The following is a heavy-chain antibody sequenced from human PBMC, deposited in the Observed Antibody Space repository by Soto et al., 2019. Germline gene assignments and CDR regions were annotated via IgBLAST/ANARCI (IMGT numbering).Heavy chain of an antibody. J-gene: IGHJ4*02. CDR2: IKSKSDGGTT. D-gene: IGHD3-16*01. CDR3: ATLLIASPQPQY. Sequence: EVQLVESGGGLVKPGGSLRLSCAASGFTFSNAWMNWVRQAPGKGLEWVGHIKSKSDGGTTNYAAHVKGRFTISREDSNNTAYLQMDSMKTEDTAVYYCATLLIASPQPQYWGQGTLVTVSS. V-gene: IGHV3-15*07. CDR1: GFTFSNAW.